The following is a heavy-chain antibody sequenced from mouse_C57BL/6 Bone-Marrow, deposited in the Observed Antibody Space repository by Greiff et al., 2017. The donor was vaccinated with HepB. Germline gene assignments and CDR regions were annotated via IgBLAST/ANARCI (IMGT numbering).Heavy chain of an antibody. CDR3: ARNPYDYDGYAMDY. V-gene: IGHV3-6*01. D-gene: IGHD2-4*01. J-gene: IGHJ4*01. CDR1: GYSITSGYY. CDR2: ISYDGSN. Sequence: EVKVEESGPGLVKPSQSLSLTCSVTGYSITSGYYWNWIRQFPGNKLEWMGYISYDGSNNYNPSFKNRITITRDTSKNQFFLKLNSVTTEDTATYYCARNPYDYDGYAMDYWGQGTSVTVSS.